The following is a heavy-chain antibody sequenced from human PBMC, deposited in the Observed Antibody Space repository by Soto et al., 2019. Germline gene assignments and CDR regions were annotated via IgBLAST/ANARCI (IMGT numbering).Heavy chain of an antibody. CDR2: ISSTTNYI. CDR3: ARESEDLTSNFDY. Sequence: LRLSCAASGFTFTRYSMNWVRQAPGKGLEWVSSISSTTNYIYYGDSMKGRFTISRDNAKNSLYLEMNSLRAEDMAVYYCARESEDLTSNFDYWGQGTLVTVSS. V-gene: IGHV3-21*06. J-gene: IGHJ4*02. CDR1: GFTFTRYS.